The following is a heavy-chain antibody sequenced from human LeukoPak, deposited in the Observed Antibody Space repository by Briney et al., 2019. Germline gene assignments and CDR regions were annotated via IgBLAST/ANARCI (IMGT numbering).Heavy chain of an antibody. CDR2: ISSSSSYI. D-gene: IGHD1-14*01. CDR1: GFTFSSYS. CDR3: AKDIRGAYALGAFDI. Sequence: PGGSLRLSCAASGFTFSSYSMNWVRQAPGKGLEWVSSISSSSSYIYYADSVKGRFTISRDNAKNSLYLQMNSLRAEDTALYYCAKDIRGAYALGAFDIWGQGTMVTVSS. V-gene: IGHV3-21*04. J-gene: IGHJ3*02.